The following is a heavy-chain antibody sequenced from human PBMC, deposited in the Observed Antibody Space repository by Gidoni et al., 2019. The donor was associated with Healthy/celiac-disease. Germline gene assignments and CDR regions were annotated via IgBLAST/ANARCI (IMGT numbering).Heavy chain of an antibody. V-gene: IGHV3-23*01. CDR3: AKSRPMGWLRPHWYFDL. D-gene: IGHD5-12*01. CDR1: GFTFSSYA. CDR2: ISGSGGST. J-gene: IGHJ2*01. Sequence: EVQLLESGGGLVQPGGSLRLFCAASGFTFSSYAMRWVRQAPGKGLEWVSAISGSGGSTYYADSVKGRFTISRDNSKNTLYLQMNSLRAEDTAVYYCAKSRPMGWLRPHWYFDLWGRGTLVTVSS.